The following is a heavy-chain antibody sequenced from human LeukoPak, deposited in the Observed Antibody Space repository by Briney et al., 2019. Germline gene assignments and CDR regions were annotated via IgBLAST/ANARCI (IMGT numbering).Heavy chain of an antibody. CDR3: ARHGGYDRSGYWFDP. CDR1: VGSISSSNYY. D-gene: IGHD3-22*01. J-gene: IGHJ5*02. CDR2: LHYSGSY. V-gene: IGHV4-39*01. Sequence: SETLSLTCTDSVGSISSSNYYWGWIRQPPGKGLEWIGSLHYSGSYYHNPSLKSRVTIDVDTSKNQFSLKLSSVIAADTAEYYCARHGGYDRSGYWFDPWGQGPLVTVSS.